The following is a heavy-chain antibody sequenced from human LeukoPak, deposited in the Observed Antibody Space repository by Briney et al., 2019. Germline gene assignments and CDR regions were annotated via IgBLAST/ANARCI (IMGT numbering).Heavy chain of an antibody. CDR2: ISGSGGST. V-gene: IGHV3-23*01. D-gene: IGHD2-15*01. CDR1: GFTFSSYA. Sequence: GGSLRLSCAASGFTFSSYAMSWVRQAPGRGLEWVSAISGSGGSTYYADSVKGRFTISRDNSKNTLYLQMNSLRAEDTAVYYCAKAGYLYCSGGSCYAHDAFDIWGQGTMVTVSS. CDR3: AKAGYLYCSGGSCYAHDAFDI. J-gene: IGHJ3*02.